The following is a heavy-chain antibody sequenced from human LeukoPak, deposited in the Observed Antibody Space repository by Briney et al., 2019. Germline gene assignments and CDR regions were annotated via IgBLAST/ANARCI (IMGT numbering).Heavy chain of an antibody. Sequence: ASVKGSCKVSGYTLTELSMHWVRQAPGKGLEWMGGFDPEDGETIYAQKFQGRVTMTEDTSTDTAYMELSSLRSEDTAVYYCATWSHRYYYDSSGYRDYGGQGTLVTVSS. CDR2: FDPEDGET. J-gene: IGHJ4*02. CDR3: ATWSHRYYYDSSGYRDY. D-gene: IGHD3-22*01. CDR1: GYTLTELS. V-gene: IGHV1-24*01.